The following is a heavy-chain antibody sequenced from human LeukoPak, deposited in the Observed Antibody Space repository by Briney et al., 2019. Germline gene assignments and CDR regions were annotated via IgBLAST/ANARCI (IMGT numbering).Heavy chain of an antibody. V-gene: IGHV4-34*01. CDR2: INHSGST. D-gene: IGHD3-22*01. J-gene: IGHJ4*02. CDR1: GGSFSGYY. Sequence: SETLSLTCAVYGGSFSGYYWSWIRQPPGKGLEWIGEINHSGSTNYNPSLKGRVTISVDTSKNQFSLKLSPVTAADTAVYYCASSGYYSYFDYWGQGTLVTVSS. CDR3: ASSGYYSYFDY.